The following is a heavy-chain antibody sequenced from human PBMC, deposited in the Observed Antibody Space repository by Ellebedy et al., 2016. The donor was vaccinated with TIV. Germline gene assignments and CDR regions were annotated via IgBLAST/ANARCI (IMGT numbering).Heavy chain of an antibody. Sequence: AASVKVSCKASGYTFTSYYMHWARQAPGQRLEWMGWINAGNGNTKYSQKFQGRVTITRDTSTSTAYMELRSLRSDDAAVYYCARDRDFISSTVGLLGYFDYWGQGTLVTVSS. D-gene: IGHD4-11*01. CDR3: ARDRDFISSTVGLLGYFDY. CDR1: GYTFTSYY. J-gene: IGHJ4*02. CDR2: INAGNGNT. V-gene: IGHV1-3*01.